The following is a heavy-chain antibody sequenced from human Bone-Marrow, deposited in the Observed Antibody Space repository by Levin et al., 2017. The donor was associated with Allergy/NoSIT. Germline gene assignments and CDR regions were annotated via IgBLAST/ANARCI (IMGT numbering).Heavy chain of an antibody. Sequence: GESLKISCKGSGYTFTNYWIAWVRQIPGKGLEWLGSFHPLDSESKNNPSFQGQVTISADTSITTTYLQWGSLKASDPAIYYCARNGGFCSGGGCYGGNYYYDMDVWGQGTTVTVSS. CDR3: ARNGGFCSGGGCYGGNYYYDMDV. D-gene: IGHD2-15*01. J-gene: IGHJ6*02. CDR2: FHPLDSES. V-gene: IGHV5-51*01. CDR1: GYTFTNYW.